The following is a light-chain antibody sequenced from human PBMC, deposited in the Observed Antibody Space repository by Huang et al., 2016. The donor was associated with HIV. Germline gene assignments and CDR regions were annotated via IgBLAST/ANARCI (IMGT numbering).Light chain of an antibody. CDR3: MQGKRWPWT. V-gene: IGKV2-30*02. J-gene: IGKJ1*01. CDR1: QSLVHSDGNTY. CDR2: QVS. Sequence: DVVMTQSPLSLPVTLGQPASISCRSSQSLVHSDGNTYLNWFQQRPGQSPRRLIYQVSNRDSGVPDRFSGSGSGTDFTLKISRVEAEDVGIYYCMQGKRWPWTFGQGTKVEIK.